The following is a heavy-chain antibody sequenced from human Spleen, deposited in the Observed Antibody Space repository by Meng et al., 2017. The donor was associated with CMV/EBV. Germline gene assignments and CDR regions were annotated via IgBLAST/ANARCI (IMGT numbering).Heavy chain of an antibody. J-gene: IGHJ5*02. D-gene: IGHD4-11*01. Sequence: GGSLRLSCAASGFTFDDYAMHWVRQAPGKGLEWVSLISWDGTNTYYGDSVKGRFTISRANSKNTLYLQMNSLRAEDTAVYYCAKDLRNYPDNWFDPWGQGTLVTVSS. CDR1: GFTFDDYA. V-gene: IGHV3-43D*03. CDR3: AKDLRNYPDNWFDP. CDR2: ISWDGTNT.